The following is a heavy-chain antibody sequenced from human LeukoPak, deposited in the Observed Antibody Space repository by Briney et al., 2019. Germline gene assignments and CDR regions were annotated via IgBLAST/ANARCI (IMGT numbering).Heavy chain of an antibody. CDR3: AKDIGIGGSSSRHFDY. CDR1: GLTFDDYA. V-gene: IGHV3-9*01. J-gene: IGHJ4*02. Sequence: QPGRSLRLSCAASGLTFDDYAMHWVRQAPGKGLEWVSGISWNSGSIGYADSVKGRFTISRDNAKNSLYLQMNSLRAEDTALYYCAKDIGIGGSSSRHFDYWGQGTLVTVSS. CDR2: ISWNSGSI. D-gene: IGHD6-6*01.